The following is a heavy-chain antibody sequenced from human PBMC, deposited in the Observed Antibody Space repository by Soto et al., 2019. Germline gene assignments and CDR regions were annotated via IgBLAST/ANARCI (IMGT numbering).Heavy chain of an antibody. CDR3: AKVSSSWYAGFFDL. CDR1: GLTFSRHA. D-gene: IGHD6-13*01. Sequence: GGSLRLSCTASGLTFSRHAMTWVRQAPGKGLEWVSGLSDSGGSIYYADSVKGRFTISRDNSMNTLYLQMNTLRAEDTAIYYCAKVSSSWYAGFFDLWGQGTLVTVSS. V-gene: IGHV3-23*01. J-gene: IGHJ4*02. CDR2: LSDSGGSI.